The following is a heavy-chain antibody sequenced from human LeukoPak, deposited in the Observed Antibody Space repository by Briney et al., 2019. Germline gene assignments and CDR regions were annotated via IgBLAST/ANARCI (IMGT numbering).Heavy chain of an antibody. V-gene: IGHV4-38-2*01. Sequence: PSEILSLTCGVSGYSITNGYYWAWIRQPPGKGLEWIGNIYYSGNTYYNPSLKSRVTISVDTSKNQFSLMVRSVTAADTRVFYCARRYSNYFFDYWGQGPVVTVSS. CDR2: IYYSGNT. J-gene: IGHJ4*02. CDR1: GYSITNGYY. CDR3: ARRYSNYFFDY. D-gene: IGHD4-11*01.